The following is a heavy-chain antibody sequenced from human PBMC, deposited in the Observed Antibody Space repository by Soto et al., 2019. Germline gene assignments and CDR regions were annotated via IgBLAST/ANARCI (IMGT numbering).Heavy chain of an antibody. CDR2: ISGSGGST. Sequence: GGSLRLSCAASGFTFSSYAMSWVRQAPGKGLEWVSAISGSGGSTYYSDSVKGRFTISRDNSKNTLYLQMNSLRAEDTAVYYCANAWYYDFWSGYVPYAFDIWGQGTMVTVSS. D-gene: IGHD3-3*01. CDR3: ANAWYYDFWSGYVPYAFDI. V-gene: IGHV3-23*01. CDR1: GFTFSSYA. J-gene: IGHJ3*02.